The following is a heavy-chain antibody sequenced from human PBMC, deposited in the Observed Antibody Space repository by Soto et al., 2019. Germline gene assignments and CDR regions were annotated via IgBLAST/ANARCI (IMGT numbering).Heavy chain of an antibody. CDR1: GFTFSRSW. D-gene: IGHD2-2*01. CDR2: INQDGSEK. CDR3: ASKYCSSTTCYVYEDLEI. Sequence: GGSLRLSCAASGFTFSRSWMNWVRQAPGKGLEWVASINQDGSEKYYVDSVKGRFTISRDNAKNSLYLQLNSLRAEDTAVYYCASKYCSSTTCYVYEDLEIWGQGTMVTVSS. V-gene: IGHV3-7*05. J-gene: IGHJ3*02.